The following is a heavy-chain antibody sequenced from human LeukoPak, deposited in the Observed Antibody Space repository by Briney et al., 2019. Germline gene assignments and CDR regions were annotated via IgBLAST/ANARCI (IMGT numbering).Heavy chain of an antibody. CDR2: INHSGST. CDR3: ARERYHYYGMDV. V-gene: IGHV4-34*01. Sequence: SETLSLTCAVYGGSLSGYYWSWIRQPPGKGLEWIGEINHSGSTNYNPSLKSRVTISVDTSKNQFSLKLSSVTAADTAVYYCARERYHYYGMDVWGQGTTVTVSS. CDR1: GGSLSGYY. J-gene: IGHJ6*02.